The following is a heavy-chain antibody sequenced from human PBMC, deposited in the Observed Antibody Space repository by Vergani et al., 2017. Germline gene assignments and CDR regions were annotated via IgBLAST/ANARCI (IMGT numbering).Heavy chain of an antibody. V-gene: IGHV4-61*02. CDR2: IYISGST. J-gene: IGHJ6*02. D-gene: IGHD2-2*01. Sequence: QVQLQESGPGLVKPSQTLSLTCTVSGGFISSGSYYWSWIRQPAGKGLEWIGRIYISGSTNYNPPLKSRVTISVNTSKNQFSLKLRSVNAADTAVYYCARFTVVPAAMKAYGRDVWGQGTTVTVSS. CDR1: GGFISSGSYY. CDR3: ARFTVVPAAMKAYGRDV.